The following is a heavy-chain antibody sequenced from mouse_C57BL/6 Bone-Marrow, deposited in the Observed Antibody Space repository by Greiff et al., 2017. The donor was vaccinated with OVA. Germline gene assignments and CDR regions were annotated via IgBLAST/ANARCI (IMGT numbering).Heavy chain of an antibody. Sequence: VQLKESGGGLVQPGGSLKLSCAASGFTFSDYYMYWVRQTPEKRLEWVAYISNGGGSTYYPDTVKGRFTISRDNAKNTLYLQMSRLKSEDTAMYYCARHVWGAMDYWGQGTSVTVSS. CDR3: ARHVWGAMDY. J-gene: IGHJ4*01. CDR2: ISNGGGST. D-gene: IGHD4-1*01. CDR1: GFTFSDYY. V-gene: IGHV5-12*01.